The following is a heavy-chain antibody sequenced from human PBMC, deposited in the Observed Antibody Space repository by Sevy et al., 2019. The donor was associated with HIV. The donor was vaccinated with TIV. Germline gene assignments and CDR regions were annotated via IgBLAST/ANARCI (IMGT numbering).Heavy chain of an antibody. V-gene: IGHV1-8*01. CDR2: MNPNSGNT. J-gene: IGHJ3*02. D-gene: IGHD6-19*01. CDR3: ASQDSSGWADAFDI. CDR1: GYTFTSYD. Sequence: ASVKVSCKASGYTFTSYDINWVRQATGQGLEWMGWMNPNSGNTGYAQKFQGRVTMTRHTSISTAYMELSSLRSEDTAVYYCASQDSSGWADAFDIWGQGTMVTVSS.